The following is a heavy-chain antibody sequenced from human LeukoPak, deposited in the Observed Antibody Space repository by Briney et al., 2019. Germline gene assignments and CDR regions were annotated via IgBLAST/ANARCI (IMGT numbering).Heavy chain of an antibody. CDR1: GGSISSGSYY. J-gene: IGHJ4*02. V-gene: IGHV4-61*02. CDR3: ARGHYSSGWYRGFDY. CDR2: IYTSGST. D-gene: IGHD6-19*01. Sequence: SETLSLTCTVPGGSISSGSYYWSWIRQPAGKGLEWIGRIYTSGSTNYNPSLKSRVTISVDTSKNQFSLKLSSVTAADTAVYYCARGHYSSGWYRGFDYWGQGTLVTVSS.